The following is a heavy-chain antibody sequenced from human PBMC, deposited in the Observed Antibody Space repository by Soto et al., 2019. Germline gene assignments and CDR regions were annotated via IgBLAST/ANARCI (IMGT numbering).Heavy chain of an antibody. CDR3: AREVMTTVTSPYFDY. J-gene: IGHJ4*02. V-gene: IGHV1-69*04. Sequence: SVKVSCKASGGTFSSYTISWVRQAPGQGLEWMGRIIPILGIANYAQKFQGRVTITADKSTSTAYMELSSLRSEDTAVYYCAREVMTTVTSPYFDYWGQGTLVTVSS. CDR2: IIPILGIA. D-gene: IGHD4-17*01. CDR1: GGTFSSYT.